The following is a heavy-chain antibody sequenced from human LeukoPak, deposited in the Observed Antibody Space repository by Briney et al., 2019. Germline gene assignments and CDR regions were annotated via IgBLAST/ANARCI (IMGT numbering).Heavy chain of an antibody. CDR1: GFTFSSYG. V-gene: IGHV3-23*01. J-gene: IGHJ3*01. CDR3: ARGGAFDL. Sequence: GGSLRLSCAASGFTFSSYGMSWVRQAPGKGLEWVSGISGSGGRTYYADSVKGRFTISRDNSKNTVYLQMNSLRAEDTAVYYCARGGAFDLWGQGTMVTVSS. CDR2: ISGSGGRT.